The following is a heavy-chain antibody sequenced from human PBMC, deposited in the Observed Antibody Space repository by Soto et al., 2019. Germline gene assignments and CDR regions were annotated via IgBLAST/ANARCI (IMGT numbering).Heavy chain of an antibody. CDR1: GFTFSSYG. CDR2: ISYDGSHK. J-gene: IGHJ4*02. D-gene: IGHD6-6*01. CDR3: AKDRESYTSSSYFFDY. Sequence: QVQLVESGGGVVQPGRSLRLSCAASGFTFSSYGMHWVRQAPGKGLECVAVISYDGSHKYYADSVKGLFTIARDNSKNTLYLQMNSLRAEDTAVYYCAKDRESYTSSSYFFDYWGQGTLVTVSS. V-gene: IGHV3-30*18.